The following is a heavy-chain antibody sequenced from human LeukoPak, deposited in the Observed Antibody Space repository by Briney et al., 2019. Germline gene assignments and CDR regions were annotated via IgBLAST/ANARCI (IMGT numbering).Heavy chain of an antibody. Sequence: SETLSLTCAVYGGSFSGYYWSWIRQPPGKGLEWIGEINHSGSTNYNPSLKSRVTISVDTSKNQFSLKLSSVTAADTAVYYCARPLRYFDWSDAFDIWGQGTMVTVSS. CDR1: GGSFSGYY. J-gene: IGHJ3*02. V-gene: IGHV4-34*01. CDR3: ARPLRYFDWSDAFDI. D-gene: IGHD3-9*01. CDR2: INHSGST.